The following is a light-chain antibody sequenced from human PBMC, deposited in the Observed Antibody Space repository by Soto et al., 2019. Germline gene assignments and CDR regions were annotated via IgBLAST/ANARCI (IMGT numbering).Light chain of an antibody. CDR3: QQYNGYPYT. CDR2: DAS. V-gene: IGKV1-5*01. Sequence: DIKMTQSPSTLSASVGDRVTITCRASQSISSWLAWYHQKPGKAPNLLIYDASSLESGGPSRFSGSGSGTEFTLTISGLQPDDFATYYCQQYNGYPYTFGQGTKLEIK. CDR1: QSISSW. J-gene: IGKJ2*01.